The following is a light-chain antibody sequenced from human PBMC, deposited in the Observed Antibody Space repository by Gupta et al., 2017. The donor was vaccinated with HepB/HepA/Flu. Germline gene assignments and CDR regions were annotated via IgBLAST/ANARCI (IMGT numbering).Light chain of an antibody. V-gene: IGLV1-40*01. CDR3: QSYDSSLSGVI. CDR2: GNN. J-gene: IGLJ2*01. Sequence: QSVLTQPPSVSGAPGQRVTISCPGSSSNIGASYGVHWYQHLPGTAPKLLIYGNNNRPSGVPDRFSGSKSGTSASLAITGLQAEDEADYYCQSYDSSLSGVIFGGGTKLTVL. CDR1: SSNIGASYG.